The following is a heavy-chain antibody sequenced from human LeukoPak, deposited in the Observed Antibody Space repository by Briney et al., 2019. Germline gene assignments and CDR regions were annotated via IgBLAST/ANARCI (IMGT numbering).Heavy chain of an antibody. CDR2: IYYSGST. CDR1: GGSISSTIYY. D-gene: IGHD5-24*01. CDR3: ARHRVGGDGYNNFDY. Sequence: SETLSLTCTVSGGSISSTIYYWGWIRQPPGKGLEWIGSIYYSGSTYYNPSLKSRVTISVDTSKNQFSLKLSSVTAADTAVYYCARHRVGGDGYNNFDYWGQGTLVTVSS. J-gene: IGHJ4*02. V-gene: IGHV4-39*01.